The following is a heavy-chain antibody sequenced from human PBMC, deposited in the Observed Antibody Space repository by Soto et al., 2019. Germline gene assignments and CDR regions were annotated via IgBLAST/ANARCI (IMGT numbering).Heavy chain of an antibody. D-gene: IGHD3-16*01. CDR3: STYGEYSVSETYGYFVY. CDR1: GFNFGDFA. CDR2: IRSKTYGGTT. V-gene: IGHV3-49*04. Sequence: GGSLRLSCTASGFNFGDFAMSWVRQAPGKGLEWIGFIRSKTYGGTTEYAASVKGRFTISRDDSKSISYLQMSSLKTDDTAVYYCSTYGEYSVSETYGYFVYGGQGILVTVFS. J-gene: IGHJ4*02.